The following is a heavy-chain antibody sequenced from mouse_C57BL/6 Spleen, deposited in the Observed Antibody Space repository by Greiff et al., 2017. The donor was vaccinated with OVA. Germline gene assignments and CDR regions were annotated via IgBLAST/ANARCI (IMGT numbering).Heavy chain of an antibody. Sequence: EVKLVESEGGLVQPGSSMKLSCTASGFTFSDYYMAWVRQVPEKGLEWVANINYDGSSTYYLDSLKSRFIISRDNAKNILYLQMSSLKSEDTATYYCARGDGGVDYWGQGTSVTVSS. CDR2: INYDGSST. CDR3: ARGDGGVDY. D-gene: IGHD3-3*01. J-gene: IGHJ4*01. CDR1: GFTFSDYY. V-gene: IGHV5-16*01.